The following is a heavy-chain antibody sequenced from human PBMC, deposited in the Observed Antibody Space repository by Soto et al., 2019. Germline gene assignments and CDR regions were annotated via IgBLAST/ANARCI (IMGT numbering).Heavy chain of an antibody. CDR1: GYTLTELS. V-gene: IGHV1-24*01. CDR2: FDPEDGET. D-gene: IGHD3-10*01. Sequence: ASVKVSCKVSGYTLTELSMHWVRQAPGKGLEWMGGFDPEDGETIYAQKFQGRVTMTEDTSTDTAYMELSSLRSEDTAVYYCATKPKELLTSPCDYWGQGTLVTVSS. CDR3: ATKPKELLTSPCDY. J-gene: IGHJ4*02.